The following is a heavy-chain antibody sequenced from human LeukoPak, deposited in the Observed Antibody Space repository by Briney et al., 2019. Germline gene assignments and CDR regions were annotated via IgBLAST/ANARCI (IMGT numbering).Heavy chain of an antibody. Sequence: GGSLRLSCAASGFTFSSYSMNWVRQAPGKGLEWVSYISSSSSTIYYADSVKGRSTISRDNAKNSLYLQMNSLRAEDTAVYYCAHCGGDCYPEYFQHWGQGTLVTVSS. V-gene: IGHV3-48*01. J-gene: IGHJ1*01. CDR1: GFTFSSYS. CDR3: AHCGGDCYPEYFQH. CDR2: ISSSSSTI. D-gene: IGHD2-21*02.